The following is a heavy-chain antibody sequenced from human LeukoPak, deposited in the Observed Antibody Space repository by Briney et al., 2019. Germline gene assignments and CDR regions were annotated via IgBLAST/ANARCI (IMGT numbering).Heavy chain of an antibody. D-gene: IGHD5-18*01. Sequence: SVKVSCKASGDTFSSYAISWVRQAPGQGLEWMGRIIPIFGTANYAQKFQDRVTITTDESTSTVYMELSSLRSEDTAVYYCAKPAYTAMEDWGQGTLVTVSS. CDR2: IIPIFGTA. CDR3: AKPAYTAMED. J-gene: IGHJ4*02. V-gene: IGHV1-69*05. CDR1: GDTFSSYA.